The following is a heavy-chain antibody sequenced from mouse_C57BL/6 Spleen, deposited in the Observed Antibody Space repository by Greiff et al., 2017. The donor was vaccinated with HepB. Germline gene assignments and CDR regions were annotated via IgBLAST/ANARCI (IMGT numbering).Heavy chain of an antibody. Sequence: EVQLQQSGPELVKPGASVKISCKASGYSFTGYYMNWVKQSPEKSLEWIGEINPSTGGTTYNQKFKAKATLTVDKSSSTAYMQLKSLTSEDSAVYYCARRITTVVAPAHFDYWGQGTTLTVSS. CDR3: ARRITTVVAPAHFDY. J-gene: IGHJ2*01. CDR2: INPSTGGT. CDR1: GYSFTGYY. V-gene: IGHV1-42*01. D-gene: IGHD1-1*01.